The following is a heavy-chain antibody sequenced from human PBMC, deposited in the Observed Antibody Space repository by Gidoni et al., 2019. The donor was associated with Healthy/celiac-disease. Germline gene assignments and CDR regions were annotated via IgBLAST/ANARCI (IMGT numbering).Heavy chain of an antibody. D-gene: IGHD2-2*01. CDR3: ARDIVVGPGAFDL. CDR1: GYPFSSFG. J-gene: IGHJ3*01. Sequence: QVQLVQSGAAVEKPGASGKVSCKASGYPFSSFGISWVRQAPGPGLEWMGWISTYNGNTDYAQKFRGRVTMTTDTSTSTAYMELRSLRSDDTAVYYCARDIVVGPGAFDLWGQGTMVTVSS. CDR2: ISTYNGNT. V-gene: IGHV1-18*04.